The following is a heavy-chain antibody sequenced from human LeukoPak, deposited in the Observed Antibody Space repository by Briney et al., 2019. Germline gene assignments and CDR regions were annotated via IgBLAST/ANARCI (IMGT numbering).Heavy chain of an antibody. CDR1: GFPFSNYG. CDR3: ATDTNAYRNFDT. V-gene: IGHV3-23*01. J-gene: IGHJ4*02. CDR2: ISGSGGST. D-gene: IGHD2-21*01. Sequence: GGSLRLSCAASGFPFSNYGMNWVRQAPGEALGWVSAISGSGGSTYYADSVTGRFTISRDNSKNTLYLQMHSLRVEDTSLYYCATDTNAYRNFDTWGQGTLVTVSS.